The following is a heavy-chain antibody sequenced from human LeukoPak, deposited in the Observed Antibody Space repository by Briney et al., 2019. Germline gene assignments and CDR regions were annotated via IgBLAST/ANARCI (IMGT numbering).Heavy chain of an antibody. CDR2: IYASGST. V-gene: IGHV4-4*07. CDR3: ARDFYGDDGHHPFDY. CDR1: GGSIGNYY. Sequence: SETLSLTCSVSGGSIGNYYWNWLRQPAGKGLEWIGRIYASGSTDYNPSLKSRVTISMDKSKNHFSLNLKSVTAADTAFYYCARDFYGDDGHHPFDYWGQGIQVTVSS. D-gene: IGHD2/OR15-2a*01. J-gene: IGHJ4*02.